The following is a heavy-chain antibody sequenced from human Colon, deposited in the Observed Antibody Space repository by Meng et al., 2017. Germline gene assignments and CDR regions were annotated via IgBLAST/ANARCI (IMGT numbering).Heavy chain of an antibody. CDR1: SGSFSSMNW. J-gene: IGHJ4*02. Sequence: VQVQESGPGLEKPSGTLSLTCTVSSGSFSSMNWWTWVRQPPGKGLEWIGEIYHSGNTNYNPSLKSRVTISVDKSKNQFSLKLNSVTAADTAVYFCARRAPLWFGELASFDSWGQGTLVTVSS. CDR3: ARRAPLWFGELASFDS. CDR2: IYHSGNT. D-gene: IGHD3-10*01. V-gene: IGHV4-4*02.